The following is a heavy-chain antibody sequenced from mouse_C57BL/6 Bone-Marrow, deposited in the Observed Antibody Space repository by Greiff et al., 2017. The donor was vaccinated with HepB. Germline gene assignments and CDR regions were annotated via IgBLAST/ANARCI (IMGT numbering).Heavy chain of an antibody. D-gene: IGHD2-10*02. CDR3: ARLGYGNSFAY. V-gene: IGHV1-26*01. CDR2: INPNNGGT. Sequence: VQLQQSGPELVKPGASVKISCKASGYTFTDYYMNWVKQSHGKSLEWIGDINPNNGGTSYNQKFKGKATLTVNKSSSTAYMELRNLTSEDSAVYYCARLGYGNSFAYWGQGTLVTVSA. J-gene: IGHJ3*01. CDR1: GYTFTDYY.